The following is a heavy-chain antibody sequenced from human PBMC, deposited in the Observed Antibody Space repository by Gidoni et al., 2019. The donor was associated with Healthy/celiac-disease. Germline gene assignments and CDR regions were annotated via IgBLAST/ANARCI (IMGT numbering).Heavy chain of an antibody. J-gene: IGHJ4*02. D-gene: IGHD3-22*01. Sequence: TYYNPSLKSRVTISVDTSKNQFSLKLSSVTAADTAVYYCATYDSSGYYYYYFDYWGQGTLVTVSS. CDR3: ATYDSSGYYYYYFDY. CDR2: T. V-gene: IGHV4-31*02.